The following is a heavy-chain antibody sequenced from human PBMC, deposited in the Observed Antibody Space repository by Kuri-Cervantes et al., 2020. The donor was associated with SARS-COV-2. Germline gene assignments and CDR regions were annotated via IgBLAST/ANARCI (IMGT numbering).Heavy chain of an antibody. Sequence: ASVKVSCKASGYTFTGYYMHWVRQAPGPGLEWMGWINPNSGGTNYAQKVQGRVTMTRDTSISTAYMELSRLGSDDAAVYYCARGRLRFLGWLAYYFDYWGQGTLVTVSS. CDR3: ARGRLRFLGWLAYYFDY. V-gene: IGHV1-2*02. D-gene: IGHD3-3*01. CDR2: INPNSGGT. J-gene: IGHJ4*02. CDR1: GYTFTGYY.